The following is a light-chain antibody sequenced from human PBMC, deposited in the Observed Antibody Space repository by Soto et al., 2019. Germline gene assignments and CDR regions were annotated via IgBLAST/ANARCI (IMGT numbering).Light chain of an antibody. CDR3: QQANSAPWK. J-gene: IGKJ1*01. Sequence: DIQMTQSPSSVSASVGDKVTITCRASQDISTYLAWYQHKPGRAPKLLIYTASSLQSGVPSRFSGSGSGTDFSLTIISLQPEDFATYYCQQANSAPWKFGQGTKV. CDR1: QDISTY. V-gene: IGKV1-12*01. CDR2: TAS.